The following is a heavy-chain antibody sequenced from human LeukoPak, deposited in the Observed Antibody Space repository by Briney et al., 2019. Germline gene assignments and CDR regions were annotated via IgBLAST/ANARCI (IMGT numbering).Heavy chain of an antibody. D-gene: IGHD5-12*01. CDR3: AGDPASGYDSGY. CDR1: GGSISSGGYY. J-gene: IGHJ4*02. CDR2: IYHSGST. V-gene: IGHV4-30-2*01. Sequence: SETLSLTCTVSGGSISSGGYYWSWIRQPPGKGLEWIGYIYHSGSTYYNPSLKSRVTISVDRSKNQFSLRLSSVTAADTAVYYCAGDPASGYDSGYWGQGTLVTVSS.